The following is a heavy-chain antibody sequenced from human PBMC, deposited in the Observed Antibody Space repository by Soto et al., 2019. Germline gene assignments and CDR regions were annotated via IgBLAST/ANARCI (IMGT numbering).Heavy chain of an antibody. CDR1: GVTFSASA. Sequence: PWGSLRLSCAASGVTFSASAMGWVRQAPGKGREWVSGVSGSGVSTYYADSVKARFTISRDNSKNTLYLQMNSLSLDDRPPYYSTHDLSAPPSGLKAFVANWGQCTLATVSS. CDR2: VSGSGVST. V-gene: IGHV3-23*01. J-gene: IGHJ1*01. D-gene: IGHD3-10*01. CDR3: THDLSAPPSGLKAFVAN.